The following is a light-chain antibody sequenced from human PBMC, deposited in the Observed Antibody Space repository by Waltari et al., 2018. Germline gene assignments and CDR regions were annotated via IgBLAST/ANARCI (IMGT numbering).Light chain of an antibody. Sequence: SHALTQPPSVSVSPGQTATITCSGETLSKQYVYWYQHKPGQAPVLLIYKDTERPSGIPDRFSGSRSGTSVTLTISGVQAEDEADYYCQLADSTVTYVFGPGTKVIVL. J-gene: IGLJ1*01. CDR3: QLADSTVTYV. V-gene: IGLV3-25*03. CDR1: TLSKQY. CDR2: KDT.